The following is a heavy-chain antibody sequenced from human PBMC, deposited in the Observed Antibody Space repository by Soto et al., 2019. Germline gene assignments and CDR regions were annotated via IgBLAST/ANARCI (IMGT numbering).Heavy chain of an antibody. CDR2: IYPDDSDI. CDR3: ARRRGVGASLRMDV. J-gene: IGHJ6*02. Sequence: GESLKISCKGSGYFFTNYWIAWVRQMPGKGLEWMGIIYPDDSDIRYSPSFQGQVTISADKSIRTDNSITTAYLQWSSLKASDTAIYYCARRRGVGASLRMDVWGQGTKVTVPS. CDR1: GYFFTNYW. V-gene: IGHV5-51*01. D-gene: IGHD1-26*01.